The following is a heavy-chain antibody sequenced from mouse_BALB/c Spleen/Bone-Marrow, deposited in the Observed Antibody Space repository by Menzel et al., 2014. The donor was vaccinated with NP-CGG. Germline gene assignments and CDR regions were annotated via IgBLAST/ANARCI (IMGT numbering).Heavy chain of an antibody. CDR2: ISGGGNS. CDR1: GFSFSSYA. J-gene: IGHJ2*01. V-gene: IGHV5-6-5*01. CDR3: ARARGVTTATPYYFDY. D-gene: IGHD1-2*01. Sequence: EVQLQESGGGLVKPGGSLKLSCAASGFSFSSYAVSWVRQTPEKRLEWVASISGGGNSYHSDNMKGRFTISRDNARNILDLQMNSLRSEDTAMYYCARARGVTTATPYYFDYWGQGTALTVSS.